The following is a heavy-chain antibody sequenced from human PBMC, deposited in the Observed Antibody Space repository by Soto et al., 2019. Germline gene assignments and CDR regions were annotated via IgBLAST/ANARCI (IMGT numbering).Heavy chain of an antibody. CDR3: ARDQVGAATEYFQH. CDR1: GFTVSSNY. Sequence: GGSRRLSCAASGFTVSSNYMSWVRQAPGKGLEWVSVIYSGGSTYYADSVKGRFTISRDNSKNTLYLQMNSLRAEDTAVYYCARDQVGAATEYFQHWGQGT. V-gene: IGHV3-66*01. D-gene: IGHD1-26*01. CDR2: IYSGGST. J-gene: IGHJ1*01.